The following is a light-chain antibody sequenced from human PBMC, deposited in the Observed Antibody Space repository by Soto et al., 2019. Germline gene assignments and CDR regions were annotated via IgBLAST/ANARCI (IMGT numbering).Light chain of an antibody. CDR2: GAS. V-gene: IGKV3-20*01. CDR1: QSVSSSY. Sequence: EIVLTQSPGTLSLSPGERATLSCRASQSVSSSYLAWYQQKPGQAPRLLIYGASSRATGIPDRFSGGGSGTDFTLTISRLEPEDFAVYYCQHFGGTTFTFGQGTRLEIK. CDR3: QHFGGTTFT. J-gene: IGKJ5*01.